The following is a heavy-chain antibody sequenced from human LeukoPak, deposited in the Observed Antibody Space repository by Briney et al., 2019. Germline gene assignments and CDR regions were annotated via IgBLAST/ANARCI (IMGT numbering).Heavy chain of an antibody. D-gene: IGHD3-22*01. CDR2: IYTSGST. CDR1: GGSISSYY. CDR3: ARDRAYYYDSSGYPFDY. J-gene: IGHJ4*02. V-gene: IGHV4-4*07. Sequence: SETLSLTCTVSGGSISSYYWSWIRQPAGKGLEWIGRIYTSGSTNYNPSLKSRVTMSVDTSKNQFSLKLSSVTAADTAVYYCARDRAYYYDSSGYPFDYWGQGTLVTVSS.